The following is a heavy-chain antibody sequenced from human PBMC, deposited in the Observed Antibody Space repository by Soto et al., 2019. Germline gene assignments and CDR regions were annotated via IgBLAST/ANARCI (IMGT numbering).Heavy chain of an antibody. CDR3: ARGNSKYRSKCVCAFFKNQQRHV. V-gene: IGHV1-2*04. CDR2: INPKSGGT. D-gene: IGHD6-25*01. CDR1: GYSFTDYH. Sequence: DSVQLSCKASGYSFTDYHIHWVRQAPGQGLEWLGRINPKSGGTSTAQKFQGWVTMTTDTSISTASMELTRLTSDDTDIYYCARGNSKYRSKCVCAFFKNQQRHVW. J-gene: IGHJ6*01.